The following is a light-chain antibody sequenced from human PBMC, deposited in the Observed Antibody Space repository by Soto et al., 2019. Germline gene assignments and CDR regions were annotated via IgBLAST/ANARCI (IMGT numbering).Light chain of an antibody. Sequence: EIVLTQSPATLSLSPGERATLSCRASQSVSSNFAWYQQKPGQAPRLLIYDTANRATGIPARFSGSGSATDFTLTISSLEPEDVAVYYCQQRSNWPPWTFGQGTKVEFK. CDR3: QQRSNWPPWT. CDR1: QSVSSN. CDR2: DTA. V-gene: IGKV3-11*01. J-gene: IGKJ1*01.